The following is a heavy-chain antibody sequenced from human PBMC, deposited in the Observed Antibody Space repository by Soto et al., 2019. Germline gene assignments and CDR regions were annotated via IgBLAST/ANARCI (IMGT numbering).Heavy chain of an antibody. CDR3: ARMGLWGKLTDL. Sequence: GASVKVSCKASGYIFTGYYMHWVRQAPGQGLEWMGRINPYSGDTNYAQNFQGRFTMSRDNAKNSFYLHMNNLRAEDTAVYFCARMGLWGKLTDLWGQGTSVTVSS. D-gene: IGHD7-27*01. CDR2: INPYSGDT. J-gene: IGHJ4*02. V-gene: IGHV1-2*02. CDR1: GYIFTGYY.